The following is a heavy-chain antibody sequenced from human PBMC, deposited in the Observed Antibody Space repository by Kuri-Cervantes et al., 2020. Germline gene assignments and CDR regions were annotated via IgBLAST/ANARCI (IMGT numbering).Heavy chain of an antibody. CDR2: IGGSGAIT. CDR1: GFTFASYA. Sequence: GGSLRLSCAASGFTFASYAMSWVRQAPGKGLEWVSAIGGSGAITYYADSVKGRFTISRDNFKNTLYLQMNSLRAEDTAVYYCARVADSTGCWGWGQGTQVTVSS. CDR3: ARVADSTGCWG. D-gene: IGHD3-22*01. V-gene: IGHV3-23*01. J-gene: IGHJ4*02.